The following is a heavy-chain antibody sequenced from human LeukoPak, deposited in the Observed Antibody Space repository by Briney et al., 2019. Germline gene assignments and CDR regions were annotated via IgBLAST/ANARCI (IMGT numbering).Heavy chain of an antibody. D-gene: IGHD6-13*01. CDR1: GFTFDDYG. Sequence: GRSLRLSCAASGFTFDDYGMHWVRQAPGKGLERVSSISWNSASVGYVDSVKGRFTISRDNAKNSLYLQMNSLRAEDTALYYCAKDYGYSSSWYDSSGQGTLVTVSS. CDR3: AKDYGYSSSWYDS. CDR2: ISWNSASV. V-gene: IGHV3-9*01. J-gene: IGHJ5*01.